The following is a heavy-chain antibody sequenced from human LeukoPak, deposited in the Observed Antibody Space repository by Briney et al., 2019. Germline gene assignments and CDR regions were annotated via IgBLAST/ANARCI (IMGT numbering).Heavy chain of an antibody. CDR1: GFTFSSYG. CDR3: AKAAMGSGWSHFDY. D-gene: IGHD6-19*01. Sequence: GGSLRLSCAASGFTFSSYGMHWVRQAPGKGLEWVAFIRYDGSNKYYADSVKGRFTISRDNSKNTLYLQMNSLRAEGTAVYYCAKAAMGSGWSHFDYWGQGTLVTVSS. J-gene: IGHJ4*02. V-gene: IGHV3-30*02. CDR2: IRYDGSNK.